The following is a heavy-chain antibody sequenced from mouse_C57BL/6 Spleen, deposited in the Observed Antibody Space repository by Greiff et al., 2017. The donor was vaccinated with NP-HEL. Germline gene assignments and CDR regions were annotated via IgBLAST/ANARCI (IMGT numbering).Heavy chain of an antibody. V-gene: IGHV1-42*01. J-gene: IGHJ4*01. Sequence: VQLQQSGPELVKPGASVKISCKASGYSFTGYYMNWVKQSPEKSLEWIGEINPSTGGTTYNQKFKAKATLTVDKSSSTAYMQLKSLTSEDSAVYYCARSCNYGMDYWGQGTSVTVSS. CDR3: ARSCNYGMDY. D-gene: IGHD2-1*01. CDR1: GYSFTGYY. CDR2: INPSTGGT.